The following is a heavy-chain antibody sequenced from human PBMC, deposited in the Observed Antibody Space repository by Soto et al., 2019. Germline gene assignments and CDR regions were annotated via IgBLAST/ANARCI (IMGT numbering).Heavy chain of an antibody. CDR2: IIRILSTA. D-gene: IGHD6-13*01. V-gene: IGHV1-69*01. Sequence: QVQLVQSGAEVKKPGSSVKVSCKASGGTFSSYAISWVRQAPGQGLEWMGGIIRILSTANYAQKFQGRVTITADESTSTAYMELSSLRSEDTAVYYCARDSPIARMDVWGQGTTVTVSS. CDR3: ARDSPIARMDV. CDR1: GGTFSSYA. J-gene: IGHJ6*02.